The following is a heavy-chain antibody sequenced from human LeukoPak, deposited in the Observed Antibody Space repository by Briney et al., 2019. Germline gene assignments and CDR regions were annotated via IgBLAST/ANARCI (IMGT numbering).Heavy chain of an antibody. J-gene: IGHJ4*02. CDR1: GFTFSSYG. D-gene: IGHD3-22*01. CDR2: IRYDGSNK. V-gene: IGHV3-30*02. Sequence: QSGGSLRLSCAASGFTFSSYGMHWVRQAPGKGLEWVAFIRYDGSNKYYADSVKGRFTISRDNSKNTLYLQMHSLTTEDTAMYYCARDLGGEDSNGYFDNWGQGTLVTVSS. CDR3: ARDLGGEDSNGYFDN.